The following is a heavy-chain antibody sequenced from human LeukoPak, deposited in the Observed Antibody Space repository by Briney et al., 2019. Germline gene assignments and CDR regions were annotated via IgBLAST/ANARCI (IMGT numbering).Heavy chain of an antibody. V-gene: IGHV1-46*01. CDR3: ARPCPDIDGYKY. CDR1: GYTFTSYY. J-gene: IGHJ4*02. Sequence: ASVKVSCKASGYTFTSYYMHWVRQAPGQGLEWMGIINPSGGSTSYAQKFQGRVTITADESTSTAYMELSSLRSEDTAVYYCARPCPDIDGYKYWGQGTLVTVSS. CDR2: INPSGGST. D-gene: IGHD5-24*01.